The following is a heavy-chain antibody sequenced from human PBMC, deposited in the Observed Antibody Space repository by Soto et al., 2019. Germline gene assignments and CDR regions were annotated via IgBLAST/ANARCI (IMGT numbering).Heavy chain of an antibody. CDR3: AKNQEICTHFFDF. CDR2: IGTAGDT. Sequence: GGSLRLSCEASGFTFSGFDMHWVRQPTGKGLEWVSSIGTAGDTYYAVSVKGRFTISRDNAKNSLSLQMNSLRAGDMAVYFCAKNQEICTHFFDFWGQGTQVTVSS. J-gene: IGHJ4*03. V-gene: IGHV3-13*01. D-gene: IGHD2-8*01. CDR1: GFTFSGFD.